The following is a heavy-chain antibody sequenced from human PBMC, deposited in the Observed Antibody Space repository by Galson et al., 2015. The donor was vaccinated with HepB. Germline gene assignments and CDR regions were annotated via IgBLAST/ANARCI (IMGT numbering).Heavy chain of an antibody. CDR3: ARAGWCSSTSCYWAYYYGMDV. D-gene: IGHD2-2*01. CDR1: GFTFSSYG. V-gene: IGHV3-33*01. J-gene: IGHJ6*02. CDR2: IWYDGSNK. Sequence: SLRLSCAASGFTFSSYGMHWVRQAPGKGLEWVAVIWYDGSNKYYADSVKGRFTISRDNSKNTLYLQMNSLRAEDTAVYYCARAGWCSSTSCYWAYYYGMDVWGQGTTVTVSS.